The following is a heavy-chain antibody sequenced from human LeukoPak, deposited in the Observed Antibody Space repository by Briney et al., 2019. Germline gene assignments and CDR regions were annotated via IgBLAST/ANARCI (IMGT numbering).Heavy chain of an antibody. CDR3: ARDRVPAAIAPLDY. CDR2: ISGSTSTI. J-gene: IGHJ4*02. D-gene: IGHD2-2*02. V-gene: IGHV3-48*04. Sequence: YISGSTSTIYYADSVKGRFTISRDNAKNSLYLQMNSLRAEDTAVYYCARDRVPAAIAPLDYWGQGTLVTVSS.